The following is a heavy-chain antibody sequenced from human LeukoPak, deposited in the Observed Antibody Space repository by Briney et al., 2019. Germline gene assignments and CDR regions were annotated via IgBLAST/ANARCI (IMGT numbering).Heavy chain of an antibody. CDR2: ISGSGGST. CDR1: GFTFSSYA. Sequence: GGSLRLSCAASGFTFSSYAMSWVRQAPGKGLEWVSAISGSGGSTYYADSVKGRFTISRDNSKNTLYLQMNSLRAEDTAVYYCAKDLGFLEWLLGSGYDYWGQGTLVTVSS. V-gene: IGHV3-23*01. CDR3: AKDLGFLEWLLGSGYDY. D-gene: IGHD3-3*01. J-gene: IGHJ4*02.